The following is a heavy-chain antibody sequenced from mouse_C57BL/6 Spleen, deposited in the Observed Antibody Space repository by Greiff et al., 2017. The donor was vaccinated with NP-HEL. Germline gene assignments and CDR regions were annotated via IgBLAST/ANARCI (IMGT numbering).Heavy chain of an antibody. CDR3: ARDYYGGSSGY. J-gene: IGHJ2*01. Sequence: VQLQQSGPELVKPGASVKISCKASGYAFSSSWMNWVKQRPGKGLEWIGRIYPGDGDTNYNGKFKGKATLTADKSSSTAYMQLSSLTSEDSAVYCCARDYYGGSSGYWGQGTTLTVSS. D-gene: IGHD1-1*01. CDR2: IYPGDGDT. V-gene: IGHV1-82*01. CDR1: GYAFSSSW.